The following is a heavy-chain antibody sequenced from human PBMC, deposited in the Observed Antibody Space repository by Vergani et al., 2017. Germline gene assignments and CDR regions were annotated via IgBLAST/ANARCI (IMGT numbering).Heavy chain of an antibody. J-gene: IGHJ4*02. CDR3: AKEGGGYCSGGTCYPEY. D-gene: IGHD2-15*01. CDR2: IRSDESRR. V-gene: IGHV3-30*02. Sequence: VQLVESGGGLVQPGRSLRLSCTASGFTFGDYAMSWVRQAPGKGLEWVASIRSDESRRYYGDSMEGPFTISRDNSKNTLYLQMKSLRPEDTAVYYCAKEGGGYCSGGTCYPEYWGQGTLVTVSS. CDR1: GFTFGDYA.